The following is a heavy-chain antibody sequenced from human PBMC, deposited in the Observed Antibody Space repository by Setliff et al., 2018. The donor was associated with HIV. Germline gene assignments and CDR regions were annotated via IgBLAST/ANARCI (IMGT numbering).Heavy chain of an antibody. CDR1: GYTFTSYY. CDR2: INPSGGNT. CDR3: ARDHYYGSGTYYRGGSGFDP. J-gene: IGHJ5*02. Sequence: GASVKVSCKASGYTFTSYYLNWVRQAPGQGLEWMGIINPSGGNTKYAQKFQGRVTMTRDTSTSTVYMELSSLRSEDTALYYCARDHYYGSGTYYRGGSGFDPWGQGTLGTVS. D-gene: IGHD3-10*01. V-gene: IGHV1-46*01.